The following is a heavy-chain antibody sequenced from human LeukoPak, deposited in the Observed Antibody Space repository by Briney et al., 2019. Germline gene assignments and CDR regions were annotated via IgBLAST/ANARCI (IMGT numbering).Heavy chain of an antibody. CDR2: ICGCGGHT. Sequence: GESLRHSCAASGFPLSSYAMSCVRQAPGGGLEWVSAICGCGGHTHYAHSVTGRFTISRDQSKNTPYLQMYSLRTDDRAVHYCAKVPGYSYGFYWGQGTLVTVSS. CDR3: AKVPGYSYGFY. D-gene: IGHD5-18*01. V-gene: IGHV3-23*01. CDR1: GFPLSSYA. J-gene: IGHJ4*02.